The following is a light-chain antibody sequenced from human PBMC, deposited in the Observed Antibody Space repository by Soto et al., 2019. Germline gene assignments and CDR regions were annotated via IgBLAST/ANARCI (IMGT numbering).Light chain of an antibody. Sequence: VVSRAPGPSSVSPVYRATLSCRASRIVHRNVAWYQHKPGQPPRLLIFGASIRATDTPDRFSGSGSGTDFTLTICILQSEDFAVYYCQQDTKWPREFGEGTKVDIK. CDR1: RIVHRN. CDR2: GAS. J-gene: IGKJ1*01. CDR3: QQDTKWPRE. V-gene: IGKV3D-15*03.